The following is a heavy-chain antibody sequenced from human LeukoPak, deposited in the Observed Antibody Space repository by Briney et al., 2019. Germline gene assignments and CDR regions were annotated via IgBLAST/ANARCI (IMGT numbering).Heavy chain of an antibody. Sequence: SQTLSLTCTVSGGSISSGDYYWSWIRQPSGKGLEWIGYIYYSGSTNYNPSLKSRVTISVDTSKNQFSLKLSSVTAADTAVYYCARDDYGDYFDCWGQGTLVTVSS. CDR1: GGSISSGDYY. CDR2: IYYSGST. D-gene: IGHD4-17*01. V-gene: IGHV4-61*08. J-gene: IGHJ4*02. CDR3: ARDDYGDYFDC.